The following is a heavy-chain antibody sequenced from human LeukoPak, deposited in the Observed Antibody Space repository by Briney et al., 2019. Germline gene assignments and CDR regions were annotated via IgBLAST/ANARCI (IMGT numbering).Heavy chain of an antibody. V-gene: IGHV4-4*07. D-gene: IGHD6-19*01. CDR2: IYATGST. CDR3: ARGNPYSSAWSFDY. Sequence: SETLSLTCTVSGGSISSYYWNWIRQPAGKGLERIGRIYATGSTNYNPSLKSRVTMSVDTSKNQFSLKLSSVTAADTAVYYCARGNPYSSAWSFDYWGQGTLVTVSS. CDR1: GGSISSYY. J-gene: IGHJ4*02.